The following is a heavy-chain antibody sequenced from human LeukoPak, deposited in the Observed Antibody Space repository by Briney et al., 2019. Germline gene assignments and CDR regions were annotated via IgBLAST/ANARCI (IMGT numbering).Heavy chain of an antibody. CDR3: ARLRFLEDYYFDY. V-gene: IGHV4-59*01. D-gene: IGHD3-3*01. CDR2: IYSDGTT. J-gene: IGHJ4*02. CDR1: GASTTSYY. Sequence: SETLSLTCSVSGASTTSYYWNWIRQAPGKGLEWIGYIYSDGTTSYSPSLRSRVTISIDTSKNQFSLKLSSVTAADTAVYYCARLRFLEDYYFDYWGQGTLVTVSS.